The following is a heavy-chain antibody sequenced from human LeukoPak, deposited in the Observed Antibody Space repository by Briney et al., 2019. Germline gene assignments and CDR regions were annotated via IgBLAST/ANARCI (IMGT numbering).Heavy chain of an antibody. Sequence: PSETLSLTCTVSGGSISSYYWSWIRQPPGKGLEWIGYIYTSGSTNYNPPLKSRVTISVDTSKNQFSLKLSTVTAADTAVYYCARLGAEAVARWEYYYYMDVWGKGTTVTVSS. V-gene: IGHV4-4*09. D-gene: IGHD6-19*01. CDR2: IYTSGST. CDR3: ARLGAEAVARWEYYYYMDV. CDR1: GGSISSYY. J-gene: IGHJ6*03.